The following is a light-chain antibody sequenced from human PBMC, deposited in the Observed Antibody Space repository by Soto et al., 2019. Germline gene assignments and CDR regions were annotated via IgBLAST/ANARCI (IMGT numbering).Light chain of an antibody. CDR1: QSVSSN. J-gene: IGKJ1*01. CDR2: GAS. CDR3: QQYNNWPPGT. V-gene: IGKV3-15*01. Sequence: EIVMTQSPAPLSVSPGERVALSCRASQSVSSNLAWYQQKPGQAPRLLIYGASTRATGIPARFSGGGSGTEFTLTISSLQSEDFAVYYCQQYNNWPPGTFGQGTKVEIK.